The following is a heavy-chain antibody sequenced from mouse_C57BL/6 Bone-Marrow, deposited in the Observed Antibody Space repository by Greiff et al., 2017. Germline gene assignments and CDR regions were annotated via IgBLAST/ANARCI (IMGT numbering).Heavy chain of an antibody. CDR3: ARWSWVQYYFDY. Sequence: VQLQQSGPELVKPGASVKISCKASGYTFTDYYMNWVKQSHGKSLEWIGDINPNNGGTSYNQKFKGKATLTVDKSSSTAYMELRSLTSEDSAVXYCARWSWVQYYFDYWGQGTTLTVSS. V-gene: IGHV1-26*01. J-gene: IGHJ2*01. CDR1: GYTFTDYY. CDR2: INPNNGGT.